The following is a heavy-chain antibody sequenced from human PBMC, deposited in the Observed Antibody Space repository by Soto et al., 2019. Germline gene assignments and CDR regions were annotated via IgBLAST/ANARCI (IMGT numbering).Heavy chain of an antibody. Sequence: PSETLSLTCNISGCSITSSSYNWGWIRQPPGKGLEWIGNIYYSGSTYYNPSLKSRVTISVDTSKNQFSLKLSSVTAADTAVYYCMLGSGWKDFDYWGQGTLVT. D-gene: IGHD3-22*01. CDR2: IYYSGST. J-gene: IGHJ4*02. CDR1: GCSITSSSYN. CDR3: MLGSGWKDFDY. V-gene: IGHV4-39*01.